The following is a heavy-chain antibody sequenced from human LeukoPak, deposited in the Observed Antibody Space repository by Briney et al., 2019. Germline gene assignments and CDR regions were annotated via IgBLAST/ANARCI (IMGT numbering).Heavy chain of an antibody. D-gene: IGHD5-12*01. CDR1: GYTFTGYY. J-gene: IGHJ4*02. V-gene: IGHV1-2*02. CDR3: ARDGGYSGYEYYFDY. Sequence: ASVKVSCKASGYTFTGYYMHWVRQAPGQGLEGMGGINPNSGGTNYAQKFQGRVTMTRDTSISTAYMELSRLRSDDTAVYYCARDGGYSGYEYYFDYWGQGTLVTVSS. CDR2: INPNSGGT.